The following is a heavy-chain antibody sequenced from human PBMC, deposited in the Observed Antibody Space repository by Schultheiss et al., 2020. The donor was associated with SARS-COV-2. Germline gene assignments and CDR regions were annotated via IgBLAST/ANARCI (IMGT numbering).Heavy chain of an antibody. CDR3: ARERVGNIVLMVYALDAFDI. CDR2: IIPIFGTA. J-gene: IGHJ3*02. D-gene: IGHD2-8*01. V-gene: IGHV1-69*06. CDR1: GGTFSSYA. Sequence: VKVSCKASGGTFSSYALSWVRQAPGQGLEWMGGIIPIFGTANYAQKFQGRVTITADKSTSTAYMELSSLRFEDTAVYYCARERVGNIVLMVYALDAFDIWGQGGMVTVSS.